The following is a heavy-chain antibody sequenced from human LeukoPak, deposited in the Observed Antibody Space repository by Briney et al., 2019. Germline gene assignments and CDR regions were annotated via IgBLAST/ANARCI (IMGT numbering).Heavy chain of an antibody. CDR2: INPNSRGT. Sequence: ASVKVSCKASGYTFTGYYMHWVRQAPGQGLEWMGWINPNSRGTNYAQKFQGRVTMTRDTSISTAYMELSRLRSDDTAVYYCAILYDFWSGYPRSNWFDPWGQGTLVTVSS. D-gene: IGHD3-3*01. J-gene: IGHJ5*02. CDR3: AILYDFWSGYPRSNWFDP. CDR1: GYTFTGYY. V-gene: IGHV1-2*02.